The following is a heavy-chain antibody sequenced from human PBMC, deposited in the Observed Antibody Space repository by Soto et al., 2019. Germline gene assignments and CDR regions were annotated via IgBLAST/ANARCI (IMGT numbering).Heavy chain of an antibody. CDR2: IRSKASGGTT. CDR3: GRDVASYDYGDFYGMEV. J-gene: IGHJ6*01. V-gene: IGHV3-49*03. Sequence: GGSLRLSCTASGFTFGDYTMAWFRQAPGGGLEWVSFIRSKASGGTTEYAASVKGRFTISRGDSKRIAYLQMNRLQIEDTAVFYCGRDVASYDYGDFYGMEVWGQGTSVTVSS. D-gene: IGHD4-17*01. CDR1: GFTFGDYT.